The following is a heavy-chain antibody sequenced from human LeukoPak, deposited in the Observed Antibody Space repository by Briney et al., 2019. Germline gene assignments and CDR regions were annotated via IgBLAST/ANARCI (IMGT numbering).Heavy chain of an antibody. CDR2: ISGSGGST. CDR3: AKDSVSYSRAEYFQH. Sequence: PGGSLRLSCAASGFIFSSYGMSWVRQAPGKGLEWVSAISGSGGSTYYADSVKGRFTISRDNSKNTLYLQMNSLRAEDTAVYYCAKDSVSYSRAEYFQHWGQGTLVTVSS. J-gene: IGHJ1*01. CDR1: GFIFSSYG. V-gene: IGHV3-23*01. D-gene: IGHD2-15*01.